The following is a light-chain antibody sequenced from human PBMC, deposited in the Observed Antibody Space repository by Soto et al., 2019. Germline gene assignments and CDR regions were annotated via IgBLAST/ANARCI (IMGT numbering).Light chain of an antibody. Sequence: DIQMTQSPSTLSASVGDRVTITCRASQSISSWLAWYQQKPGKAPKLLIYDASSLESGVPSRFSGSGSGTEFTLTISSVQPDDFATYYCQQYNSYSRALTFGGGTKVEIK. V-gene: IGKV1-5*01. CDR1: QSISSW. CDR2: DAS. CDR3: QQYNSYSRALT. J-gene: IGKJ4*01.